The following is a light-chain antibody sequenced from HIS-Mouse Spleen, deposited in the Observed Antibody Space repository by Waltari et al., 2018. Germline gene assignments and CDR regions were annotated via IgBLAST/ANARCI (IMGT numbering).Light chain of an antibody. V-gene: IGLV2-8*01. CDR3: SSYAGSNNVV. J-gene: IGLJ2*01. CDR1: SSDVGGYNY. CDR2: ELS. Sequence: QSALTQPPSASGSPGQSVTISCTGTSSDVGGYNYVSWYQQHPGKAPKLMISELSKRPSGVPDLFAGSKPGNTASLTVAGLQAEDEADYYCSSYAGSNNVVFGGGTKLTVL.